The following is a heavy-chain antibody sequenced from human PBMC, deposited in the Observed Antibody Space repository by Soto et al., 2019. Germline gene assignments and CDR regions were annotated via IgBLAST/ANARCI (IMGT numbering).Heavy chain of an antibody. CDR2: IYHSGST. D-gene: IGHD4-17*01. CDR1: GGSISSGGYS. CDR3: ASGITVTTSDFFDY. V-gene: IGHV4-30-2*01. J-gene: IGHJ4*02. Sequence: SETLSLTCAVSGGSISSGGYSWSWIRQPPGKGLEWIGYIYHSGSTYYNPSLKSRVTISVDRSKNQFSLKLSSVTAADTAVYYCASGITVTTSDFFDYWGQVTLVTVYS.